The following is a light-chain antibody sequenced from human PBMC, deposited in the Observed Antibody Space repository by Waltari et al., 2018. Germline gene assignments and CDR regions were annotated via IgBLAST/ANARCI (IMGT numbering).Light chain of an antibody. V-gene: IGLV4-69*01. CDR2: VNSDGSH. CDR3: QTGGHGTWV. J-gene: IGLJ3*02. Sequence: QLVLTQSPSASASLGASVKFNCTLSSGHSSNIIAWHQQQPDKGPRYLMKVNSDGSHSKGDEIPDRVSGSGSGTARYLTISSFQSEDEADYYCQTGGHGTWVFGGGTKLTVL. CDR1: SGHSSNI.